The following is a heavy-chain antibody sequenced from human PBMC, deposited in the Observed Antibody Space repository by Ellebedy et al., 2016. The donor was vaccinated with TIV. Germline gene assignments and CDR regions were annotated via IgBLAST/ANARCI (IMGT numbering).Heavy chain of an antibody. CDR1: GFTFNTYA. CDR3: AGYRGEAVAGNWFDP. V-gene: IGHV3-23*01. J-gene: IGHJ5*02. Sequence: GEFLKISCADSGFTFNTYAMSWVRQAPGKGLEWVSHISGSGVTTYYADSVRGRFSISRDNSKNTLFLQMNSLRADDTAVYYCAGYRGEAVAGNWFDPWGQGTLVTVSS. D-gene: IGHD6-19*01. CDR2: ISGSGVTT.